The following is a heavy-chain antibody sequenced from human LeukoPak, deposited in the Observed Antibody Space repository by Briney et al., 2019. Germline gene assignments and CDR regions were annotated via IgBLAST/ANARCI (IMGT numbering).Heavy chain of an antibody. CDR1: GYSFTSYW. V-gene: IGHV5-51*01. J-gene: IGHJ5*02. D-gene: IGHD2-15*01. CDR3: ARREYCSGGSCYTWFDP. Sequence: GESLKISRKGSGYSFTSYWIGWVRQMPGKGLEWMGIIYPGDSDTRYSPSFQGQVTISADKSISTAYLQWSSLKASDTAMYYCARREYCSGGSCYTWFDPWGQGTLVTVSS. CDR2: IYPGDSDT.